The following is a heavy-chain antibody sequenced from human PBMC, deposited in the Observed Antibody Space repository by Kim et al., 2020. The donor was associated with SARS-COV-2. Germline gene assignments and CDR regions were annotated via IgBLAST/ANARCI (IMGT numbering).Heavy chain of an antibody. J-gene: IGHJ3*02. V-gene: IGHV3-30*01. CDR3: ARDSRVAGIICSFDI. D-gene: IGHD6-19*01. Sequence: ADSVKGRFTISRDNSKNTLDLQMNSLRTEDTAVYYCARDSRVAGIICSFDIWGQGTMVTVSS.